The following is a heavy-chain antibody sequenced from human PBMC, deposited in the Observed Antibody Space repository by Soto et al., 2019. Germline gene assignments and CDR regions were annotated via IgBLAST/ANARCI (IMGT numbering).Heavy chain of an antibody. CDR1: GGTFSRYT. D-gene: IGHD2-8*02. Sequence: QVQLVQSGAEVKKPGSSVKVSCKASGGTFSRYTFTWVRQAPGQGLEWMGRIIPILDIPNYAQNFQGRVTITANKPPRTAYMELSSLRSDDTAVYYCASHLTGVLVLCTSTPGGDNYGWDVWGQGTTVTVSS. V-gene: IGHV1-69*02. J-gene: IGHJ6*02. CDR3: ASHLTGVLVLCTSTPGGDNYGWDV. CDR2: IIPILDIP.